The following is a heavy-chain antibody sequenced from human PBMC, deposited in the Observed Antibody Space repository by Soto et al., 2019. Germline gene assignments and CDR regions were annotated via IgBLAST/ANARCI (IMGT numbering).Heavy chain of an antibody. CDR3: ARDGGIAAEPKYNWFDP. J-gene: IGHJ5*02. CDR2: IYYSGST. CDR1: GGSISSYY. D-gene: IGHD6-13*01. Sequence: SETLSLTCTVSGGSISSYYWSWIRQPPGKGLEWIGYIYYSGSTNYNPSLKSRVTISVDTSKNQFSLKLSSVTAADTAVYYCARDGGIAAEPKYNWFDPWGQGTLVTVSS. V-gene: IGHV4-59*01.